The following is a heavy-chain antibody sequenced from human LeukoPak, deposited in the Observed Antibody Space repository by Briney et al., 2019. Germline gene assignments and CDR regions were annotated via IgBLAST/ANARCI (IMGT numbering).Heavy chain of an antibody. CDR3: ARIVVVPAADLYCFDY. V-gene: IGHV4-59*01. J-gene: IGHJ4*02. D-gene: IGHD2-2*01. CDR1: GGSISSYY. CDR2: IYYSGST. Sequence: SETLSLTCTVSGGSISSYYWSWIRQPPGKGLEWIGYIYYSGSTNYNPSLKSRVTISVDTSKNQFSLKLSSVTAADTAVYYCARIVVVPAADLYCFDYWGQGTLVTVSS.